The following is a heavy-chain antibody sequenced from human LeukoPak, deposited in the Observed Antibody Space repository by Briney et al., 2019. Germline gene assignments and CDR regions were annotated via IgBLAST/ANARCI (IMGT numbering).Heavy chain of an antibody. CDR1: GFTFSSYW. D-gene: IGHD6-13*01. CDR2: IKQDGSEK. J-gene: IGHJ4*02. Sequence: PGGSLRLSCAASGFTFSSYWMSWVRQAPGKGLEWVANIKQDGSEKYYVDSVKGRFTISRDNAKNSLYLQMNSLRAEDTAVYYCAKYHIAAAGTFDYWGQGTLVTVSS. V-gene: IGHV3-7*03. CDR3: AKYHIAAAGTFDY.